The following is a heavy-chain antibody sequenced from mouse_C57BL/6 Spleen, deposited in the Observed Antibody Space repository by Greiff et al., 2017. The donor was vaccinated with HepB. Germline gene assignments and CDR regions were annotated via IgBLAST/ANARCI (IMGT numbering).Heavy chain of an antibody. J-gene: IGHJ2*01. CDR2: IYPGDGDT. Sequence: VQLQQSGPELVKPGASVKISCKASGYAFSSSWMNWVKQRPGKGLEWIGRIYPGDGDTNYNGKFKGKATLTADKSSSTAYMQRSSLTSEDSAVYFCARRGYGVDYFDYWGQGTTLTVSS. CDR3: ARRGYGVDYFDY. CDR1: GYAFSSSW. V-gene: IGHV1-82*01. D-gene: IGHD1-1*02.